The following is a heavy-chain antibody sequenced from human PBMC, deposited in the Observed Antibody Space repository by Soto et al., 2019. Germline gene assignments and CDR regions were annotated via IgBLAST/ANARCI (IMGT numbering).Heavy chain of an antibody. V-gene: IGHV3-21*01. J-gene: IGHJ4*02. CDR2: ISSSSSYI. D-gene: IGHD3-22*01. Sequence: EVQLVESGGGLVKPGGSLRLSCAASGFTFSSYSMNWVRQAPGKGLEWVSSISSSSSYIYYADSVKGRFTISRDNAKNSLYLQMNSLTAEDMAVYYCARTVNYYDSSGYYYWGQGTLVTVSS. CDR1: GFTFSSYS. CDR3: ARTVNYYDSSGYYY.